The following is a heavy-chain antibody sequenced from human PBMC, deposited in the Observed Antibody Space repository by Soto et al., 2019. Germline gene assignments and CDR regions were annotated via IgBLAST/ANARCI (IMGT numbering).Heavy chain of an antibody. J-gene: IGHJ6*02. CDR2: IIPIFGTA. Sequence: QVQLVQSGAEVKKPGSSVKVSCKASGGTFSSYAISWVRQAPGQGLEWMGGIIPIFGTANYAQKFQGRVTITADESTSTAYMELSSLRSEDTAVYYCARAVGCSCGSCYSHYYYYYGMDVWGQGTTVTVSS. CDR3: ARAVGCSCGSCYSHYYYYYGMDV. CDR1: GGTFSSYA. D-gene: IGHD2-15*01. V-gene: IGHV1-69*01.